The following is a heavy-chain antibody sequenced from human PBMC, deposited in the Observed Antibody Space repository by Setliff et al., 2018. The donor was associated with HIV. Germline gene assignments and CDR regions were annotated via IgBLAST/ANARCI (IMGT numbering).Heavy chain of an antibody. V-gene: IGHV1-69*10. Sequence: SVKVSCKASGGTFSSYVISWVRQAPGQGPEWMGGIIPMYGVTNYAQKLQGRVTITKDTSANTAYMELRGLRSEDTAVYYCARWCAAAGCYPAIYHFDSWGQGTLVTVSS. CDR3: ARWCAAAGCYPAIYHFDS. CDR1: GGTFSSYV. CDR2: IIPMYGVT. D-gene: IGHD2-2*01. J-gene: IGHJ4*02.